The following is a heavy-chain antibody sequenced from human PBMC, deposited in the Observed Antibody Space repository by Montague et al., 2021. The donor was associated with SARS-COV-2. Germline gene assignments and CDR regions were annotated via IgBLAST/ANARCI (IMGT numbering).Heavy chain of an antibody. CDR3: ARFPTSYYYDSKAAPATPDAFDI. D-gene: IGHD3-22*01. J-gene: IGHJ3*02. V-gene: IGHV4-39*01. CDR1: GGSISSSSYY. CDR2: IYYSGST. Sequence: SETLSLTCTVSGGSISSSSYYWGWISQPPGKGLEWIGSIYYSGSTYYNPSLKSRVTISVDTSKNQFSLELSSVTAADTAVYYCARFPTSYYYDSKAAPATPDAFDIWGQGTMVTVSS.